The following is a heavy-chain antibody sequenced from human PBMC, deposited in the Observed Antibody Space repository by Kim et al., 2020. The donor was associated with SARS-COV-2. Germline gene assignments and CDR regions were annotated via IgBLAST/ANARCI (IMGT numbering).Heavy chain of an antibody. CDR2: INKDGSQK. Sequence: GGSLRLSCAASGFTFGGNWMTWVRQAAGKGLEWVACINKDGSQKYYVDSAKGRFTISRDNAKNSVYLQMNSLRGEDTAVYYCARGRGVDYWGQGTLVTVSS. CDR3: ARGRGVDY. CDR1: GFTFGGNW. V-gene: IGHV3-7*04. J-gene: IGHJ4*02.